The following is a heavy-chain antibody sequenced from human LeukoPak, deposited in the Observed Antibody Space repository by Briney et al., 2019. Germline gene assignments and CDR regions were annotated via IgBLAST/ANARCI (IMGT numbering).Heavy chain of an antibody. CDR3: ARGTRRGYSSGWYLGGRAESYFDY. D-gene: IGHD6-19*01. V-gene: IGHV4-34*01. Sequence: GSLRLSCAASGFSFSTYAMNWIRQPPGKGLEWIGEINHSGSTNYNPSLKSRVTISVDTSKNQFSLKLSSVTAADTAVYYCARGTRRGYSSGWYLGGRAESYFDYWGQGTLVTVSS. CDR1: GFSFSTYA. CDR2: INHSGST. J-gene: IGHJ4*02.